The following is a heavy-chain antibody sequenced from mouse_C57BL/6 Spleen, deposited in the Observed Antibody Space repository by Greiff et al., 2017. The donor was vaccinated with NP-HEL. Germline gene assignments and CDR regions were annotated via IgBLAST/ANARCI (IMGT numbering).Heavy chain of an antibody. CDR3: ARSDYDSFDY. Sequence: VQLQQSGAELVRPGSSVKLSCKASGYTFTSYWMDWVKQRPGQGLEWIGNIYPSDSETHYNQKFKDKATLTVDKSSSTAYMQLSSLTSEDSAVYYCARSDYDSFDYWGQGTTLTVSS. J-gene: IGHJ2*01. V-gene: IGHV1-61*01. CDR1: GYTFTSYW. CDR2: IYPSDSET. D-gene: IGHD2-4*01.